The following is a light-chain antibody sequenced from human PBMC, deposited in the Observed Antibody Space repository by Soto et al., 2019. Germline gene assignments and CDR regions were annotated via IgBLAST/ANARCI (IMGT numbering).Light chain of an antibody. J-gene: IGLJ3*02. CDR2: DVY. V-gene: IGLV2-14*03. CDR1: SSDVGDYNY. CDR3: TSFTSRDTGV. Sequence: QPVLTQPASVSGSPGQSITISCTGTSSDVGDYNYVSWYQQHPGKAPKLIIYDVYNRPSGISNRFSGSKSGNTASLTIAGLQAEDEADYYCTSFTSRDTGVFGGGTKVTVL.